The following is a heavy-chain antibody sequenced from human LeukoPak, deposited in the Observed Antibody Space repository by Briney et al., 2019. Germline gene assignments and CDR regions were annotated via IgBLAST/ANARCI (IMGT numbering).Heavy chain of an antibody. J-gene: IGHJ4*02. CDR1: GFTFSSYG. Sequence: PGRSLRLSCAASGFTFSSYGMHWVRQAPGKGLEWVSAISPSGASTYYADSVKGRFTFSRDNSKNTLYLQMNSLSAEDAAIYYCAKDRNIWGPYYFDYWGQGTLVTVSS. D-gene: IGHD3-16*01. CDR3: AKDRNIWGPYYFDY. CDR2: ISPSGAST. V-gene: IGHV3-23*01.